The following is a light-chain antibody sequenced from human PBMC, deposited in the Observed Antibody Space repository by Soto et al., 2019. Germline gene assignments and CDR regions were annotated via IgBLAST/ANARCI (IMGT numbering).Light chain of an antibody. Sequence: ETVLTQSPGTLSLSPGERASLSCRASQSVSSSYLAWYQQKPGQAPRLLMFRTSSRATGIPARFSGSGSGTDFTLTISSLEPEDFAVYYCQQRNNWPGTFGQGTKVDIK. CDR1: QSVSSSY. CDR3: QQRNNWPGT. J-gene: IGKJ1*01. CDR2: RTS. V-gene: IGKV3D-20*02.